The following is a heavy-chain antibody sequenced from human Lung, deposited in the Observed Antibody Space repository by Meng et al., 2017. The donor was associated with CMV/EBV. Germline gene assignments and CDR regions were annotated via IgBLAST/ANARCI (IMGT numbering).Heavy chain of an antibody. V-gene: IGHV3-74*01. CDR3: ARDSYYQDAFDI. D-gene: IGHD3-10*01. CDR1: GFTFGFYW. Sequence: GEXXKISCAASGFTFGFYWMHWVRQAPGKGLVWVSRTNNDGSSTNYADSVKGRLTISRDNAKNMLYLQMNSLRAEDTAVYYCARDSYYQDAFDIWGQGTLVTVSS. J-gene: IGHJ3*02. CDR2: TNNDGSST.